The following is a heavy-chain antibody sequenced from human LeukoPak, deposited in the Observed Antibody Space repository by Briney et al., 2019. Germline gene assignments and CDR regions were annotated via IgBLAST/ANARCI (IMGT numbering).Heavy chain of an antibody. CDR1: GGSLSSYY. CDR2: ISYSGST. D-gene: IGHD5-24*01. V-gene: IGHV4-59*01. Sequence: SETLSLTCTVSGGSLSSYYWSWIRRPPGKGLEWIGYISYSGSTDYNPSLKSRVTMSVDTSKNQFSLKLKSVTPADTAIYYCTRDRRDGYNYVDVWGQGTLVTVSS. J-gene: IGHJ4*02. CDR3: TRDRRDGYNYVDV.